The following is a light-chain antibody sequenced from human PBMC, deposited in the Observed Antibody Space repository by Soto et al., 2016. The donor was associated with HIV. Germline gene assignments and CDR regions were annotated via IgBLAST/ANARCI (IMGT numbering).Light chain of an antibody. CDR1: QGIRKD. CDR3: LQSSRTPRT. Sequence: DIQLTQSPSSLSASVGDRVAITCRASQGIRKDLGWYHQKPGKAPQRLIQAASTLHSGAPSRFIGRGYGTEFTLTISSLQPEDFGTYYCLQSSRTPRTFGQGTKVEIK. V-gene: IGKV1-17*01. CDR2: AAS. J-gene: IGKJ1*01.